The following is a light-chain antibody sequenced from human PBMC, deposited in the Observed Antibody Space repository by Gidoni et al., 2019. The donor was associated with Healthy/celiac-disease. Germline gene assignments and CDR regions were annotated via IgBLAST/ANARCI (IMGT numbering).Light chain of an antibody. V-gene: IGLV1-47*01. CDR1: RSNIGSNY. Sequence: QSVLTQSPSASGTPGQRVTIACSGSRSNIGSNYVYWYQQLPGTAPKLLIYRNNQRPSGVPDRFSGSKSGTSASLAISGLRSEDEADYYCATWDGSLSGPVFGGGTKLTVL. CDR3: ATWDGSLSGPV. CDR2: RNN. J-gene: IGLJ3*02.